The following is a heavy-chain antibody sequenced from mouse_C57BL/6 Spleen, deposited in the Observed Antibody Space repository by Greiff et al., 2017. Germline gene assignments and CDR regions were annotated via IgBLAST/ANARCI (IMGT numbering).Heavy chain of an antibody. CDR1: GYSITSGYY. Sequence: EVQRVESGPGLVKPSQSLSLTCSVTGYSITSGYYWNWIRQFPGNKLEWMGYISYDGSNNYNPSLKNRISITRDTSKNQFFLKLNSVTTEDTATYYCARVTSIYDGYYLDYWGQGTTLTVSS. CDR3: ARVTSIYDGYYLDY. V-gene: IGHV3-6*01. J-gene: IGHJ2*01. CDR2: ISYDGSN. D-gene: IGHD2-3*01.